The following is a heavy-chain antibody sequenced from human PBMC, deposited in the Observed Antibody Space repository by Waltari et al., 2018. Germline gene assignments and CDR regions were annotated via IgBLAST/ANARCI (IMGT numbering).Heavy chain of an antibody. CDR2: VYYSGRL. V-gene: IGHV4-39*01. Sequence: QPHLQESGPGLVNPSETLSLTCNVSGDSISRGTHYWGWIRQPPGRRLEWIGTVYYSGRLYYNPLLKNRITVSVDPSKHQFSLKMTYGTAADTAIYYCARLLGTMVRGVRTRIDSWGRGIWVTVSS. CDR1: GDSISRGTHY. D-gene: IGHD3-10*01. CDR3: ARLLGTMVRGVRTRIDS. J-gene: IGHJ5*01.